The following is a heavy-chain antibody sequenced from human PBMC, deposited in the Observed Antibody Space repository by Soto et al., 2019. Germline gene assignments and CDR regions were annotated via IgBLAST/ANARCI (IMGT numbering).Heavy chain of an antibody. CDR1: GFTFSSYG. Sequence: ESGGGVVQPGRSLRLSCAASGFTFSSYGMHWVRQAPGKGLAWVAAISYDGRDKYYVDSLEVRFTISRDNSKKTLYLQMNSLRAEDTSVYFCAKLALYDSSASYYNGMDVWGQGTTVSVSS. J-gene: IGHJ6*02. V-gene: IGHV3-30*18. CDR3: AKLALYDSSASYYNGMDV. CDR2: ISYDGRDK. D-gene: IGHD3-22*01.